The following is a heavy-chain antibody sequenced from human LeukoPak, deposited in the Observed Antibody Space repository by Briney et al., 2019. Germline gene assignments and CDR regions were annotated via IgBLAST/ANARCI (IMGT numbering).Heavy chain of an antibody. V-gene: IGHV3-48*01. CDR1: GFTFSSYS. J-gene: IGHJ4*02. CDR3: ARGLYGDHGGY. Sequence: GGSLRLSCAASGFTFSSYSMNWVRQAPGKGLEWVSYISSDSNTIYYADSVKGRFTISRDNAKSSLYLQMNSLRAEDTAVYYCARGLYGDHGGYWGQGTLVTVSS. CDR2: ISSDSNTI. D-gene: IGHD4-17*01.